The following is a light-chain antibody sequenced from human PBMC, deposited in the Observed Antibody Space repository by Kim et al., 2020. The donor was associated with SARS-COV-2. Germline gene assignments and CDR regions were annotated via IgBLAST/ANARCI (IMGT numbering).Light chain of an antibody. CDR2: KAS. CDR1: QSISSW. J-gene: IGKJ1*01. Sequence: DIQMTQSPSTLSASVGDRVTITCRASQSISSWLAWYQQKPGKAPNLLIYKASTLESGVPSRFSGSGSGTEFTLTISSLQPDDFATYYCQQYNGYSAWTFGQGTKVDIK. CDR3: QQYNGYSAWT. V-gene: IGKV1-5*03.